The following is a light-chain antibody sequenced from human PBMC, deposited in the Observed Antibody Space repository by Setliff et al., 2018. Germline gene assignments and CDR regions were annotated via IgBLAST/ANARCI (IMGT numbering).Light chain of an antibody. V-gene: IGLV2-14*01. CDR3: TSYTISSTEV. CDR2: XVX. J-gene: IGLJ1*01. CDR1: RSDVGGYNY. Sequence: QSALAQPASVSGSPGQSITISCTGTRSDVGGYNYVSWYQQHPGKVPKLXXXXVXXXXXXXXXXXXXXXXXXXASLTISRLQTEDEADYYCTSYTISSTEVFGTGTKVTVL.